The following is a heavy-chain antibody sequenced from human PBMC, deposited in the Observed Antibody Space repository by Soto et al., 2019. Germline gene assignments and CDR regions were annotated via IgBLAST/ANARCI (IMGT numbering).Heavy chain of an antibody. J-gene: IGHJ6*04. CDR3: ARTFEYYGIDV. CDR2: IYHAGSV. Sequence: SETLSLTCAVSGYSIASGYYWAWIRQSPGKGLEWIGSIYHAGSVYYNPSLNSRVAVSLDTSKNHFSLKLASVTAADTAVYYCARTFEYYGIDVWGTGTKVTVSS. D-gene: IGHD3-9*01. CDR1: GYSIASGYY. V-gene: IGHV4-38-2*01.